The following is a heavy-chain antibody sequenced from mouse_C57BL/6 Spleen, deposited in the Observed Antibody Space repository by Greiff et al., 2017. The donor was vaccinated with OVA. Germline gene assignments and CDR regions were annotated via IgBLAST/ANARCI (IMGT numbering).Heavy chain of an antibody. CDR1: GFTFSSYA. CDR3: TRVGYGNYDYAMDY. CDR2: ISSGGDYI. D-gene: IGHD2-10*02. V-gene: IGHV5-9-1*02. Sequence: EVKLMEPGAGLVKPGGSLKLSCAASGFTFSSYAMSWVRQTPEQRLEWVAYISSGGDYIYYADTVKGRSTISRDNARNTLYLQMSSLKSEDTAMYYCTRVGYGNYDYAMDYWGQGTSVTVSS. J-gene: IGHJ4*01.